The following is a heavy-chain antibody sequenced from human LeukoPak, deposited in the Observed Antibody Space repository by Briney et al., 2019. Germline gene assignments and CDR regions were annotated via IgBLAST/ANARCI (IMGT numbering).Heavy chain of an antibody. D-gene: IGHD4-17*01. J-gene: IGHJ4*02. CDR3: AKRPSDYGDYVSYFDY. CDR2: ISDDGRSK. V-gene: IGHV3-30*18. CDR1: GFSFLSYG. Sequence: GSLRLSCAASGFSFLSYGMHWVRQAPGKGLEWVGVISDDGRSKDYADSVKGRFTISRDNSKDTLYLQMNSLRDEDTAVYYCAKRPSDYGDYVSYFDYWGQGTLVTVSS.